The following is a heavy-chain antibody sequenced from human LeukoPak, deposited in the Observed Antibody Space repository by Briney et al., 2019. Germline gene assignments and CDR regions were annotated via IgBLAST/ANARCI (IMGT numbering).Heavy chain of an antibody. CDR1: GFTFSSYS. Sequence: PGGSLRLSCAASGFTFSSYSMNWVRQAPGKGLEWVSSISSSSSYIYYADSVKGRFTISRDNAKNSLYLQMNSLRAEDTAVYYCARDGDGIAAPSGFDYGGQGTLVTVSS. CDR2: ISSSSSYI. J-gene: IGHJ4*02. D-gene: IGHD6-13*01. V-gene: IGHV3-21*01. CDR3: ARDGDGIAAPSGFDY.